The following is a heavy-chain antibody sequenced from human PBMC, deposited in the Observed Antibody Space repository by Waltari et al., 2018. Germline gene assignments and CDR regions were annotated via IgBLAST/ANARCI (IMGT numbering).Heavy chain of an antibody. D-gene: IGHD3-22*01. CDR3: ARDVFTMIVDPH. CDR2: IYSGGST. Sequence: EVQLVESGGGLIQPGGSLRLSCEASGFTVSSNYMRWVRQAPGKGLEWVSVIYSGGSTYYADSVKGRFTISRDNSKNTLYLQMNSLRAEDTAVYYCARDVFTMIVDPHWGQGTLVTVSS. V-gene: IGHV3-53*01. J-gene: IGHJ1*01. CDR1: GFTVSSNY.